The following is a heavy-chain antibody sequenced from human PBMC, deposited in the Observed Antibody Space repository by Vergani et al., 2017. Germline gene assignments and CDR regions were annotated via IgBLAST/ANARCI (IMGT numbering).Heavy chain of an antibody. CDR3: ARDSIVVAGTSYYYYGMDV. CDR2: IKQDGSEK. J-gene: IGHJ6*02. D-gene: IGHD6-19*01. V-gene: IGHV3-7*01. Sequence: EVQLVESGGGLVQPGGSLRLSCAASGFTFSSYWMSWVRQAPGKGLEWVANIKQDGSEKYYVDSVKGRFTISRDNAKNSLYLQMNSLRAEDTAVYYCARDSIVVAGTSYYYYGMDVWGQGTTVTVSS. CDR1: GFTFSSYW.